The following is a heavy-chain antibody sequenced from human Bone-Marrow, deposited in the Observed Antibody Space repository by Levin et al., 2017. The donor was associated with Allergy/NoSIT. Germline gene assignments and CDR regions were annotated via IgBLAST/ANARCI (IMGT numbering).Heavy chain of an antibody. V-gene: IGHV1-18*01. CDR3: ARGVAAVDLDS. CDR2: INVDNGKT. D-gene: IGHD6-13*01. CDR1: GYMFTTYG. Sequence: WASVKVSCKASGYMFTTYGISWVRQAPGQGLEWMGWINVDNGKTTYAQNLQGRVTVTTDTSLTTAYLELRNLRFDDTALYYCARGVAAVDLDSWGQGTLVTVSS. J-gene: IGHJ4*02.